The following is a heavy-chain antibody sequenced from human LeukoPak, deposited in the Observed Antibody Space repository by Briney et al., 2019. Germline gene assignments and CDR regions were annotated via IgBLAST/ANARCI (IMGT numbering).Heavy chain of an antibody. Sequence: PGGSLRLSCEASGFSIRTYYMSWVRQVPGKGLEWVSVIYSGGTLRYADSVKGRFTFSRDNFKDTLNLQMNSLRADDTAVYYCVRAVHHNFYSDSSGYYGDAFDVWGQGTVVTVSS. V-gene: IGHV3-53*01. J-gene: IGHJ3*01. CDR3: VRAVHHNFYSDSSGYYGDAFDV. D-gene: IGHD3-22*01. CDR1: GFSIRTYY. CDR2: IYSGGTL.